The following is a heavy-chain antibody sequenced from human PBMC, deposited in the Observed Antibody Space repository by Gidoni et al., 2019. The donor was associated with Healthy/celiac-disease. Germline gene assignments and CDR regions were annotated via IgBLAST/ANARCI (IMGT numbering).Heavy chain of an antibody. CDR2: SSGSGGST. CDR1: GFTFSSYA. J-gene: IGHJ4*02. V-gene: IGHV3-23*01. Sequence: EVQLLESGGGLVQPGGSLRLSCAASGFTFSSYAMSWVRQAPGKGLEWVSASSGSGGSTYYADSVKGRFTISRDNYKNTLYLQMNSLRAEDTAVYYCAKDRGGPIAVAGTTLDYWGQGTLVTVSS. CDR3: AKDRGGPIAVAGTTLDY. D-gene: IGHD6-19*01.